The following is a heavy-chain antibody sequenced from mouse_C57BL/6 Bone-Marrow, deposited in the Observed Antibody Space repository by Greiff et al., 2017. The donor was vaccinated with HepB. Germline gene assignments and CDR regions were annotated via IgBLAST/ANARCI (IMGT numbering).Heavy chain of an antibody. J-gene: IGHJ4*01. D-gene: IGHD2-5*01. Sequence: VMLVESGPGLVAPSQSLSITCTVSGFSLTSYGVSWVRQPPGKGLEWLGVIWGDGSTNYHSALISRLSISKDNSKSQVFFKMNSLQADDTAIYYCARRSNMDYWGQGTSVTVSS. CDR1: GFSLTSYG. V-gene: IGHV2-3*01. CDR3: ARRSNMDY. CDR2: IWGDGST.